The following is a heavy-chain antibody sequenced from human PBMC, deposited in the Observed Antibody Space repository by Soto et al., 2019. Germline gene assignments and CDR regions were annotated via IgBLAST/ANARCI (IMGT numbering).Heavy chain of an antibody. Sequence: QVQLVESGGGVVQPGRSLRLSCAASGFTFSSYGMHWVRQAPGKGLEWVAVISYDGSNKYYADSVKGRFTISRDNSKNTLYLQMNSLRAEDTAVYYCAKACYDFWSGHPYYGMDVWGQGTTVTVSS. CDR3: AKACYDFWSGHPYYGMDV. CDR1: GFTFSSYG. V-gene: IGHV3-30*18. J-gene: IGHJ6*02. D-gene: IGHD3-3*01. CDR2: ISYDGSNK.